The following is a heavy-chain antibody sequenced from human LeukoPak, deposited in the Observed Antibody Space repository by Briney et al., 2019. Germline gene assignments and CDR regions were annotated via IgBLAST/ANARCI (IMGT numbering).Heavy chain of an antibody. Sequence: GGSLRLSCAASGFTFSSYAMSWVRQAPGKGLEWVSGISGSGGSTYHADSVKGRFTISRDNAKNSLYLQMNSLRAEDTAVYYCARAHVLRFLEWLPDAFDIWGQGTMVTVSS. CDR3: ARAHVLRFLEWLPDAFDI. D-gene: IGHD3-3*01. V-gene: IGHV3-23*01. CDR2: ISGSGGST. J-gene: IGHJ3*02. CDR1: GFTFSSYA.